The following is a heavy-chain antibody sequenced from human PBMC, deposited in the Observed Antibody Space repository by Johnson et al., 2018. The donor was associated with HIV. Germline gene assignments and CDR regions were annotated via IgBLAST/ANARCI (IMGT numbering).Heavy chain of an antibody. CDR1: GFTFSSYA. Sequence: QVQLVESGGGVVQPGRSLRLSCAASGFTFSSYAMHWVRQAPGKGLEWVAVISYDGSNKYYADSVKGRFTISRDNARKSLYLQMNSLRAEDTAVYYCASSFYQQLRAFDIWGQGTMVTVSA. D-gene: IGHD6-13*01. J-gene: IGHJ3*02. CDR3: ASSFYQQLRAFDI. V-gene: IGHV3-30*14. CDR2: ISYDGSNK.